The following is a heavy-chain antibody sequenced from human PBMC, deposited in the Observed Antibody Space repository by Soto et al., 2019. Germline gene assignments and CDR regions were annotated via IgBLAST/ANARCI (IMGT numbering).Heavy chain of an antibody. CDR2: IIPIFGTV. V-gene: IGHV1-69*14. CDR3: ARQHPGYSST. Sequence: QVQLVQSVAEVTKPGSSVKVSSKASGGTFSSYAINWVRQAPGQGLEWMGGIIPIFGTVNYAQKFQGRVTITADTSTNTAYMELSSLRSEDTAVYYCARQHPGYSSTWGQGTLVTVSS. J-gene: IGHJ5*02. D-gene: IGHD6-19*01. CDR1: GGTFSSYA.